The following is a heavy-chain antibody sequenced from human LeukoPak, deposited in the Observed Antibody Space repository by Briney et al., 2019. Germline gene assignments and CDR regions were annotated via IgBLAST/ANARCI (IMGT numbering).Heavy chain of an antibody. D-gene: IGHD3-22*01. J-gene: IGHJ4*02. CDR3: AKDDYDSSGYADY. CDR2: ISYDGSNK. CDR1: GFTFSSYG. Sequence: GGSLRLSCAASGFTFSSYGMHWVRQAPGKGLEWVAVISYDGSNKYYADSVKGRFTISRDNSKNTLYLQVNSLRAEDTAVYYCAKDDYDSSGYADYWGQGTLVTVSS. V-gene: IGHV3-30*18.